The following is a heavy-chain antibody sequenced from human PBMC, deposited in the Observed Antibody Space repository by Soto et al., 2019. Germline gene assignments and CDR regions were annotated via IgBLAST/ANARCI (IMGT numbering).Heavy chain of an antibody. V-gene: IGHV3-21*01. Sequence: GGSLRLSCAASGFTFSSYSMNWVRQAPGKGLEWVSSISSSSSYIYYADSVKGRFTISRDNAKNSLYLQMNSLRAEDTAVYYCATLWVGNTAMTPDAFDIWGQGTMVTVSS. CDR3: ATLWVGNTAMTPDAFDI. CDR2: ISSSSSYI. D-gene: IGHD5-18*01. CDR1: GFTFSSYS. J-gene: IGHJ3*02.